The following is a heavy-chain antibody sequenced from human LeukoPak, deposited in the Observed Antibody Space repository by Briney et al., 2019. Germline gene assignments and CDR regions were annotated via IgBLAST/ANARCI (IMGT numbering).Heavy chain of an antibody. CDR2: IRSKANSYAT. D-gene: IGHD5-18*01. J-gene: IGHJ3*02. CDR1: GFTFSGSA. CDR3: TRRVYTAMVKGAFDI. V-gene: IGHV3-73*01. Sequence: PGGSLRLSCAASGFTFSGSAMHWVRQASGKGLEWVGRIRSKANSYATAYAASVKGRFTISRDDSKNTAYLQMNSLKTEDTAVYYCTRRVYTAMVKGAFDIWGQGTMVTVSS.